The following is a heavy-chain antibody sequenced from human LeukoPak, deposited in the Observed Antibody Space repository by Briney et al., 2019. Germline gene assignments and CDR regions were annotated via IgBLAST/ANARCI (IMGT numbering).Heavy chain of an antibody. CDR2: IYHSGST. J-gene: IGHJ6*03. CDR1: GGSISSSNW. Sequence: SETLSLTCAVSGGSISSSNWWSWVRQPPGKGLEWRGEIYHSGSTNYNPSLKSRVTISVDKSKNQFSLKLSSVTAADTAVYYCARADCSSTSCYGENYYYMDVWGKGTTVTISS. CDR3: ARADCSSTSCYGENYYYMDV. V-gene: IGHV4-4*02. D-gene: IGHD2-2*01.